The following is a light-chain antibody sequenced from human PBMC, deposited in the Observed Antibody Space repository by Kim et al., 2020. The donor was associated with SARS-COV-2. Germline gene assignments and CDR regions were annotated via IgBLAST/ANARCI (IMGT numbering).Light chain of an antibody. V-gene: IGKV1-33*01. J-gene: IGKJ4*01. CDR3: QQYDYFPLT. Sequence: DIQMTQSPTSLSASVGDRVTITCQASEDISQSLSWYQHKPGKSPKLLINDASNLQTGVPSRFSGSGFGTHFTFTVSSLQPEDTATYYCQQYDYFPLTFGGGTKVDIK. CDR2: DAS. CDR1: EDISQS.